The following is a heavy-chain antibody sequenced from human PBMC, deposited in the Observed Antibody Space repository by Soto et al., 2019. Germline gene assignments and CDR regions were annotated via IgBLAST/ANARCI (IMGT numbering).Heavy chain of an antibody. D-gene: IGHD2-15*01. V-gene: IGHV3-48*01. Sequence: GGSLRLSCAASGFTFSSYSMNWVRQAPGKGLEWVSYISSSSTIYYADSVKGRFTISRDNAKNSLYLQMNSLRAEDTAVYYCARDRLKYCSGGSCYSRINWFDPWGQGTLVTVSS. CDR2: ISSSSTI. CDR1: GFTFSSYS. CDR3: ARDRLKYCSGGSCYSRINWFDP. J-gene: IGHJ5*02.